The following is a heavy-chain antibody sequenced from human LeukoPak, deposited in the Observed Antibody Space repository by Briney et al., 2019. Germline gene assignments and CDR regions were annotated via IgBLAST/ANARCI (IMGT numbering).Heavy chain of an antibody. V-gene: IGHV4-34*01. CDR2: INHSGST. Sequence: SETLSLTCAVYGGSFSGYYWSRIRQPPGKGLEWIGEINHSGSTNYNPSLKSRVTISVDTSKNQFSLKLSSVTAADTAVYYCARSRPGPYYYDSSGYNIWGQGTMVTVSS. CDR3: ARSRPGPYYYDSSGYNI. CDR1: GGSFSGYY. D-gene: IGHD3-22*01. J-gene: IGHJ3*02.